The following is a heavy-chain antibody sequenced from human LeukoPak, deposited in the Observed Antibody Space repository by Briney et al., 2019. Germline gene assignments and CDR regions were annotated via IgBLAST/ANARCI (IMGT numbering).Heavy chain of an antibody. CDR3: ARHIGYYYGSGENFDY. CDR1: GSMLTNYW. J-gene: IGHJ4*02. V-gene: IGHV5-51*01. CDR2: IYPGDSDT. Sequence: RGASLQISCKGSGSMLTNYWIAWGRPLPGKGVEWMGIIYPGDSDTKYSPSFQGQVTISADKSISTAYLQWRSLKASDTAMYYCARHIGYYYGSGENFDYWGQGTLVTVSS. D-gene: IGHD3-10*01.